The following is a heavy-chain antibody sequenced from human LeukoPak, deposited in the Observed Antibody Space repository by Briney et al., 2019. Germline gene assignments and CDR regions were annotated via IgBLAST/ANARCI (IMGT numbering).Heavy chain of an antibody. Sequence: ASVKVSCKASGYPFTTYYIHWVRQAPGQGLEWMGCINPKNGDSKYAQKFQGRVTMTRATSIATACMEVSRLSSDDTAVYFCARAGYDYGDSSDFWGQGTLVTVSS. CDR2: INPKNGDS. CDR3: ARAGYDYGDSSDF. D-gene: IGHD4-17*01. J-gene: IGHJ4*02. CDR1: GYPFTTYY. V-gene: IGHV1-2*02.